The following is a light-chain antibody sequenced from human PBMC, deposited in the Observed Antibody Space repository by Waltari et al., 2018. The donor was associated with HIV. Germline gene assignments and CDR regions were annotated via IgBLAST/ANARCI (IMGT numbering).Light chain of an antibody. CDR3: QVWDGRGDPVI. CDR2: DDR. CDR1: NIAATKS. V-gene: IGLV3-21*02. J-gene: IGLJ2*01. Sequence: VLTQPPSVSVAPGQAARITCGGNNIAATKSVHWYRLNPGQAPVVVIYDDRDRPSGIPDRFSGSSSGDTATLTISRAEAGDEADYYCQVWDGRGDPVIFGGGTKLAVV.